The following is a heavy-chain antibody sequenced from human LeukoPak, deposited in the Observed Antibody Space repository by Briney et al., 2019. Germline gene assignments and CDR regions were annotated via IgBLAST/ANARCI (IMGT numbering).Heavy chain of an antibody. D-gene: IGHD6-6*01. Sequence: GGSLRLSCAASGFIFNSYAMTWVRQAPGKGLGWVSAISASGGSTYYADSVKGRFTISRDNSKSTLYLQMNSLRSEDTAVYYCAKPRQQLVRYGLDVWGQGTTVIVSS. J-gene: IGHJ6*02. CDR1: GFIFNSYA. V-gene: IGHV3-23*01. CDR2: ISASGGST. CDR3: AKPRQQLVRYGLDV.